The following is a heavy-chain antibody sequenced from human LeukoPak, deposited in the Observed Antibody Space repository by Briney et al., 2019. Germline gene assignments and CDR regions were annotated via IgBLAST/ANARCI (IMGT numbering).Heavy chain of an antibody. Sequence: KPGGSLRLSCAASGFTFSSYSMNWVRQAPGKGLEWVSSISSSSSYIYYADSVKGRFTISRDNAKNSLYLQMNSLRAEDTAVYYCARETVAVAGSGYYYYMDVWCKGTTVTVSS. CDR2: ISSSSSYI. J-gene: IGHJ6*03. CDR1: GFTFSSYS. CDR3: ARETVAVAGSGYYYYMDV. D-gene: IGHD6-19*01. V-gene: IGHV3-21*01.